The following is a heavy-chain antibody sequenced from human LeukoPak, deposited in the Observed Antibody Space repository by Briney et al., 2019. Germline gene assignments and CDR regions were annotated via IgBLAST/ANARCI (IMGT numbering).Heavy chain of an antibody. CDR2: TSGSGDDT. V-gene: IGHV3-23*01. CDR3: AKSRLGYYDSSGYPD. CDR1: GFTFNSYA. Sequence: GGSLRLSCAASGFTFNSYAMSWVRRAPGKGLEWVSATSGSGDDTYSADSVKGRFTISRDNSKNTLYLQMNSLRAEDTAVYYCAKSRLGYYDSSGYPDWGQGTLVTVSS. D-gene: IGHD3-22*01. J-gene: IGHJ4*02.